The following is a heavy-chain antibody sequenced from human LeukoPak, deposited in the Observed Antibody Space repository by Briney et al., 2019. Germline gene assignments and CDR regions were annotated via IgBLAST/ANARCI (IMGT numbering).Heavy chain of an antibody. V-gene: IGHV4-59*01. J-gene: IGHJ4*02. CDR2: IFYSGST. Sequence: PSETLSLTCTVSGGSISSYYWSWIRQPPGKGLEWIGYIFYSGSTNYNPSLKSRVTISVDTSKNQFSLKLSSVTAADTAVYYCARGRPYNLDYWGQGTLVTVSS. CDR3: ARGRPYNLDY. CDR1: GGSISSYY. D-gene: IGHD1-1*01.